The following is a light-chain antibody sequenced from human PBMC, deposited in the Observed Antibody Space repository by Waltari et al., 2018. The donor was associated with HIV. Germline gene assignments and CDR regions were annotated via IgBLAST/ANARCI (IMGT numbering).Light chain of an antibody. J-gene: IGKJ3*01. CDR1: QNIYTF. CDR2: RAS. V-gene: IGKV1-39*01. CDR3: LQTFNTPLT. Sequence: DIQMTQSPSSLSASLGDRVTFTCRASQNIYTFVNWFQVKPGKTPRLLIYRASNLERGVPSRLSVSGSGTEFSLTISIVQPDDVATYFCLQTFNTPLTFGPGTKLDV.